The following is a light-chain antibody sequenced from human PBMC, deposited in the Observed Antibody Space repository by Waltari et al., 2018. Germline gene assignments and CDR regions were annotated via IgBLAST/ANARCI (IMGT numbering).Light chain of an antibody. CDR2: GEN. CDR1: SLRTYY. CDR3: TSRDSSGYRHV. J-gene: IGLJ1*01. Sequence: SSELTQDPAVSVALGQTVRITCQGDSLRTYYATWYQPKPGQAPVLVIFGENKRPSGIPDRFSGSSSGNTASLTTTGAQAEDEADYNCTSRDSSGYRHVFGTGTKVTVL. V-gene: IGLV3-19*01.